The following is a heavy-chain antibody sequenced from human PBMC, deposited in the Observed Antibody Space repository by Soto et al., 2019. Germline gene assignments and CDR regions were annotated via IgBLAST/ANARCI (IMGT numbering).Heavy chain of an antibody. V-gene: IGHV3-74*01. CDR3: ASEIVSGG. Sequence: EVQLVESGGGLVQPGGSLRLSCAASGFTFTTYWMHWVRQAPGKGLVWVSGMNSDGRSIGYADSVKGRFTISRDNPKNTLYLQMNSLRAEDTAVYYCASEIVSGGWGQGTLVTVSS. CDR2: MNSDGRSI. CDR1: GFTFTTYW. D-gene: IGHD3-16*01. J-gene: IGHJ4*02.